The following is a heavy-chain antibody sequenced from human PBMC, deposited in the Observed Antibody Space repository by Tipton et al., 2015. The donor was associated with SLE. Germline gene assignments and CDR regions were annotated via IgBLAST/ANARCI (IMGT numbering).Heavy chain of an antibody. CDR3: ARHGSTFYAFDI. CDR2: IHTSGRT. CDR1: GGSISSGSYY. D-gene: IGHD1-26*01. V-gene: IGHV4-61*09. Sequence: TLSLTCTVSGGSISSGSYYWTWIRQPAGKGLEWIGNIHTSGRTNYNPSLKSRVTISEDTSKNQFSLKLSSVTAADTAVYYCARHGSTFYAFDIWGQGTMVTVSS. J-gene: IGHJ3*02.